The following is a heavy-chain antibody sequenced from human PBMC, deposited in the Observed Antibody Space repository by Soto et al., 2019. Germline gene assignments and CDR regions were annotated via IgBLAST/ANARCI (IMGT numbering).Heavy chain of an antibody. CDR3: AGRGSGSYYDY. Sequence: EAQLLESGGGLVQPGGSLRLSCAASGFTFSSYAMRWFRQAPGKELEGVTAISGSGGSTDYADSVKGRFAISRDKSQNTPYLQMNSLIAADTAVYYCAGRGSGSYYDYWGQGTLVTVSS. V-gene: IGHV3-23*01. CDR1: GFTFSSYA. J-gene: IGHJ4*02. CDR2: ISGSGGST. D-gene: IGHD6-19*01.